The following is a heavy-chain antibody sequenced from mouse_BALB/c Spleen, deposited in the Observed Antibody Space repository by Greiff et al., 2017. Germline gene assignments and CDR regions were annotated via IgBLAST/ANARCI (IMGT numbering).Heavy chain of an antibody. CDR1: GYTFTDYN. D-gene: IGHD1-1*01. CDR3: ARRGLLRSLDY. Sequence: EVQLQQSGPELVKPGASVKIPCKASGYTFTDYNMDWVKQSHGKSLEWIGDINHNNGGTIYNQKFKGKATLTVDKSSSTAYMELRSLTSEETAVYYCARRGLLRSLDYWGQGTTLTVSS. V-gene: IGHV1-18*01. CDR2: INHNNGGT. J-gene: IGHJ2*01.